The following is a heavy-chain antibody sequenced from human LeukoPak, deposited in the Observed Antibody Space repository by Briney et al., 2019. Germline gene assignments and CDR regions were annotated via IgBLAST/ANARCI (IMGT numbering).Heavy chain of an antibody. J-gene: IGHJ4*02. Sequence: SETLSLTCTVSGGSISSSGYYWGWIRQPPGKGLEWIGTIYYSGSTYYNPSLKSRVTISVDTSKNQFSLKLSSVTAADTAVYYCARFRTLTTHFDYWGQGTLVTVSS. D-gene: IGHD4-11*01. V-gene: IGHV4-39*01. CDR1: GGSISSSGYY. CDR3: ARFRTLTTHFDY. CDR2: IYYSGST.